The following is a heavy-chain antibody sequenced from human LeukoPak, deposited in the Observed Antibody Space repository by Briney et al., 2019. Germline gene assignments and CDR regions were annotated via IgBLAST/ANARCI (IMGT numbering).Heavy chain of an antibody. CDR3: AKRGGGYSYGYYYYYGMDV. CDR1: GFTFNNHA. Sequence: GGSLRLSCAASGFTFNNHAMHWVRQAPGKGLEWVSAISGSGGSTYYADSVKGRFTISRDNSKNTLYLQMNSLRAEDTAVYYCAKRGGGYSYGYYYYYGMDVWGQGTTVTVSS. D-gene: IGHD5-18*01. V-gene: IGHV3-23*01. J-gene: IGHJ6*02. CDR2: ISGSGGST.